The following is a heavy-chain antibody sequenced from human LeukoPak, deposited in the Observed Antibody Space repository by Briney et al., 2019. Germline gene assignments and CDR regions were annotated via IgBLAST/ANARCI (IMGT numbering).Heavy chain of an antibody. CDR2: IFSNGDT. J-gene: IGHJ4*02. CDR1: GFTFRRYE. D-gene: IGHD5-24*01. V-gene: IGHV3-53*01. CDR3: TRDQMNY. Sequence: AGGSLRLSCAASGFTFRRYEMIWVRQAPGKGLEWVSLIFSNGDTHYADSVKGRFTISRDTSKNTVSLQMNSLRVEDTAMYYCTRDQMNYGGQGTLVTVPS.